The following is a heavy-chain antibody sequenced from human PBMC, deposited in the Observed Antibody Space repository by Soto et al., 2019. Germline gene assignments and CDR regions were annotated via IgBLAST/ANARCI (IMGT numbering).Heavy chain of an antibody. J-gene: IGHJ4*02. Sequence: QVQLVQSGAEEKKPGASVKVSCKASGYTFTDYAMHWVRQAPGQRLEWMGWINAGNGNTKYSQKFQGRVTITRDTSASTAYMELSSLRSEDTALYYCARAVAVPADFDYWGQGTLVTVSS. V-gene: IGHV1-3*05. CDR1: GYTFTDYA. CDR3: ARAVAVPADFDY. D-gene: IGHD6-19*01. CDR2: INAGNGNT.